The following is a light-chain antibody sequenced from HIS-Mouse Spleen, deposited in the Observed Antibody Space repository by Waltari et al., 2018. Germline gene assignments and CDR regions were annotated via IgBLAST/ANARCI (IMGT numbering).Light chain of an antibody. CDR1: SSDVGGYNY. V-gene: IGLV2-14*03. CDR3: SSYTSSSTRV. Sequence: QSALTQPASVSGSPGQSITISCTGTSSDVGGYNYVSWYQHHPGKAPKFMIYDVSNRPSGVSNLFSGSKSGNTASLTISGLQAEDEADYYCSSYTSSSTRVFGGGTKLTVL. CDR2: DVS. J-gene: IGLJ3*02.